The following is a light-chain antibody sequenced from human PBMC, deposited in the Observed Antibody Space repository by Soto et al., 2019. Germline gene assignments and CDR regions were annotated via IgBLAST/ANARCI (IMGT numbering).Light chain of an antibody. CDR2: DAS. CDR3: QQRSNWPT. V-gene: IGKV3-11*01. Sequence: SPATLSLSPGERATLSCRASQSVSSYLAWYQQKPGQAPRLLIYDASNRATGIPARFSGSGSGTDFTLTISSLEPEDFAVYYCQQRSNWPTFGGGTKVDIK. J-gene: IGKJ4*01. CDR1: QSVSSY.